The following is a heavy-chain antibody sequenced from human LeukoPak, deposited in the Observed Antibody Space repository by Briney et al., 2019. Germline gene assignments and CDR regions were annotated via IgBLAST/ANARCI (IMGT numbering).Heavy chain of an antibody. J-gene: IGHJ4*02. CDR1: GFTLSDNY. V-gene: IGHV3-11*04. CDR2: ISNTGNTT. Sequence: GGSLRLSCAGSGFTLSDNYMSWIRQAPGKGLEWISFISNTGNTTYYADSVRGRFTISRDNANSLLFLQMNNLRAEDTAVYYCARKPNCGDDCYSLGFDQWGQGALVTVSS. D-gene: IGHD2-21*02. CDR3: ARKPNCGDDCYSLGFDQ.